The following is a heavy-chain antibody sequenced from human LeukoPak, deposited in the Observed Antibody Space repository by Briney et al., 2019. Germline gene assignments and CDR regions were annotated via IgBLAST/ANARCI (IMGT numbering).Heavy chain of an antibody. J-gene: IGHJ4*02. Sequence: GGSLRLSCAASGFTFSSYSMNWVRQAPGKGLEWVSSISSSSSYIYYADSVKGRFTISRDNAKNSLYLQMNSLRAEETAVYYCARDPIVVVTAGGYFDYWGQGTLVTVSS. CDR2: ISSSSSYI. D-gene: IGHD2-21*02. CDR1: GFTFSSYS. CDR3: ARDPIVVVTAGGYFDY. V-gene: IGHV3-21*01.